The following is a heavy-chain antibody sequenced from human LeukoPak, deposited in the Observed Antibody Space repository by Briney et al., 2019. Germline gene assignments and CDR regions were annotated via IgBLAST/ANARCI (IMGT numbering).Heavy chain of an antibody. CDR1: GFTFSSYS. V-gene: IGHV3-23*01. Sequence: GGSLRLSCVASGFTFSSYSLSWVRQAPGKGLEWVAAISESGGVTFYAESVKGRFTISRDNSRNMLYLQTSSLRADDTAVYYCAKKVPYDRFDHWGQGTLVTVSS. D-gene: IGHD2-8*01. CDR2: ISESGGVT. J-gene: IGHJ4*02. CDR3: AKKVPYDRFDH.